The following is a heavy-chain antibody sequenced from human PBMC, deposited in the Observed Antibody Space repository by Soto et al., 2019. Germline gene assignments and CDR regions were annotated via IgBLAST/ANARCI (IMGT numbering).Heavy chain of an antibody. V-gene: IGHV1-69*02. CDR1: GDTFNFYT. J-gene: IGHJ4*02. Sequence: QVQLVQSGAEVKKPGSPVRVSCTASGDTFNFYTISWVRQFPGQGPEWMGKIIPMLGMSNYAQKFQGRVTIMADKSTSTGYMNLSGLTSEDTAVYYCATNYGSGSTHFDYWGQGNLVTVSS. CDR2: IIPMLGMS. D-gene: IGHD3-10*01. CDR3: ATNYGSGSTHFDY.